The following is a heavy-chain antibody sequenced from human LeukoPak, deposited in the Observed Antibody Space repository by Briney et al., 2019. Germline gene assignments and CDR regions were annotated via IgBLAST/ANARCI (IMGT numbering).Heavy chain of an antibody. V-gene: IGHV3-21*01. D-gene: IGHD1-7*01. CDR3: ARSEGGDWNYTPNY. Sequence: GGSLRLSCAASGFTFSSYSMNWVRQAPGKGLEWASSISSSSYIYYADSVKGRFTISRDNAKNSLYLQMNSLRAEDTAVYYCARSEGGDWNYTPNYWGQGTLVTVSS. J-gene: IGHJ4*02. CDR2: ISSSSYI. CDR1: GFTFSSYS.